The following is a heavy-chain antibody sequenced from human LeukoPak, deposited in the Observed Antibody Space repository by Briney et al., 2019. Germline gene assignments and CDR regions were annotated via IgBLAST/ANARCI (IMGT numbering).Heavy chain of an antibody. J-gene: IGHJ4*01. CDR2: INGDGGRT. CDR3: ARGREGFLDY. Sequence: GGSLRLSCAASGFTFSTSWMHWVRQAPGKGLVWVSQINGDGGRTRFADSVKGRLTISRDNAKNTVYLQMNSLRTDDTAMYYCARGREGFLDYWGHGTLVTVSS. CDR1: GFTFSTSW. D-gene: IGHD5-24*01. V-gene: IGHV3-74*01.